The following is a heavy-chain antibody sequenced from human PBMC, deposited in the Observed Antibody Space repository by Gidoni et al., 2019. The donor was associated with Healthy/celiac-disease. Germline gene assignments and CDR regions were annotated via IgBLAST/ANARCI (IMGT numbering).Heavy chain of an antibody. J-gene: IGHJ4*02. V-gene: IGHV2-70*01. CDR1: GFSLSTSGMC. D-gene: IGHD3-3*01. CDR2: IDWDDDK. CDR3: ARILPDTRGFLEWLSFDD. Sequence: QVTLRESGPALVKPTQTLTLTCTFSGFSLSTSGMCVSWMRQPPGKALEWLALIDWDDDKYYSTSLKNRLTISKDTAKNQVVIKMTNMDHVDTATYYWARILPDTRGFLEWLSFDDWGQGTMVTVSS.